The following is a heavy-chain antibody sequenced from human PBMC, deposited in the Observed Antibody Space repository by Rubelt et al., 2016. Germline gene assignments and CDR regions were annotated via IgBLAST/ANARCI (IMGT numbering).Heavy chain of an antibody. V-gene: IGHV1-18*01. Sequence: VKTGGASVKVSCKASGYTFTSYGISWVRQAPGQGLEWMGWISAYNGNTNYAQKLQGRVTMTTDTSTSTAYMELRSLRSDDTAVYYCARDRPYDYGDYVNSPDYWGQGTLVTVSS. CDR3: ARDRPYDYGDYVNSPDY. D-gene: IGHD4-17*01. J-gene: IGHJ4*02. CDR1: GYTFTSYG. CDR2: ISAYNGNT.